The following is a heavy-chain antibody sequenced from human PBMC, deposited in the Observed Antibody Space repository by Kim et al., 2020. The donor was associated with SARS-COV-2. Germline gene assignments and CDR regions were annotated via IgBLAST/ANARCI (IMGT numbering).Heavy chain of an antibody. CDR1: GFSFSSYA. J-gene: IGHJ4*02. CDR2: ISGSGADT. D-gene: IGHD2-2*01. CDR3: AKDGVIEGVSAAPLESLYFDY. Sequence: GGSLRLSCAASGFSFSSYAMSWVRQAPGKGLEWVSAISGSGADTNFADSVKGRFTISRDNSKNTLYLQMNSLRAEDTARYYCAKDGVIEGVSAAPLESLYFDYWGRETLVTVSS. V-gene: IGHV3-23*01.